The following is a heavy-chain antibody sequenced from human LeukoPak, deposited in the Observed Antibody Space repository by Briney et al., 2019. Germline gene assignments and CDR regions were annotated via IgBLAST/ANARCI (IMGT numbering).Heavy chain of an antibody. CDR1: GGSISSYY. J-gene: IGHJ4*02. CDR3: LRDGDY. V-gene: IGHV4-59*01. Sequence: SVTLSLTCTVTGGSISSYYWSWIRQPPGEGLEWIGYIYYTGSTSYNPSLMSRVTISVDSSKNQFSLRLSSVTAADTAVYYCLRDGDYWGQGTEVTVSS. CDR2: IYYTGST.